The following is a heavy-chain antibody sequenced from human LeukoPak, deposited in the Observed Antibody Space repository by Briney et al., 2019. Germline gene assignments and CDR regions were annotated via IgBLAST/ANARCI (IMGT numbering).Heavy chain of an antibody. V-gene: IGHV3-23*01. CDR2: ISGSGGST. CDR3: AKDVIVVPAALFGYFDY. J-gene: IGHJ4*02. Sequence: GGSLRLSCAASGFTFSSYAMSWVRQAPGKGLDWVSAISGSGGSTYYADSVKGRFTISRDNSKNTLYLQMNSLRAEDTAVYYCAKDVIVVPAALFGYFDYWGQGTLVTVSS. CDR1: GFTFSSYA. D-gene: IGHD2-2*01.